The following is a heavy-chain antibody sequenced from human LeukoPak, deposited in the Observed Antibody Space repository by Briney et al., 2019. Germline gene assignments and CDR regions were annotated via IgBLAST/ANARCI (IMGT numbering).Heavy chain of an antibody. V-gene: IGHV3-23*01. CDR3: AKSHYYGSGSIDY. D-gene: IGHD3-10*01. CDR2: VSASGDST. CDR1: GFTFSSYA. Sequence: GGSLRLSCSASGFTFSSYAMSWVRQAPGKGLAWISTVSASGDSTSYADSVRGRFTISRDNSKNALYLQVNSLRADDAALYYCAKSHYYGSGSIDYWGQGTLVTVSS. J-gene: IGHJ4*02.